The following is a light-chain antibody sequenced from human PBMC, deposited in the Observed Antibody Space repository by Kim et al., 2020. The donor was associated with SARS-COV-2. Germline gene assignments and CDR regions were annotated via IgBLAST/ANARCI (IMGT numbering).Light chain of an antibody. CDR3: QQYSHWPPYT. J-gene: IGKJ2*01. CDR1: QSLTD. V-gene: IGKV3-15*01. Sequence: EIVLTQSPGTLSLPPGERATLSCRAGQSLTDLAWYQQKAGQAPRILIFGASNRATDIPARFSGSGSGTEFTLIISSLQSEDFAVYYCQQYSHWPPYTFGPGTKVDIK. CDR2: GAS.